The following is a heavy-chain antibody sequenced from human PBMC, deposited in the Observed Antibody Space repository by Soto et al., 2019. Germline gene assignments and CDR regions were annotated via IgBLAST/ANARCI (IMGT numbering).Heavy chain of an antibody. CDR1: GFPFTNAW. V-gene: IGHV3-15*01. CDR3: TTVYSNSEDFFDH. D-gene: IGHD2-21*01. J-gene: IGHJ4*02. Sequence: EVQLVESGGGLVKPGGSLRLSCAASGFPFTNAWMSWVRQAPGKGLEWVGRIKSKADGGTTYYAAPVKGRFTISRDDSNTPLYLQMNSLNTEDTAVYYCTTVYSNSEDFFDHWGQGTLVSVSS. CDR2: IKSKADGGTT.